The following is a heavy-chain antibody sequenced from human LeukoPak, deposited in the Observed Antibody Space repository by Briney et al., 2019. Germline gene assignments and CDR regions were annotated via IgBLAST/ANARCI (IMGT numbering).Heavy chain of an antibody. V-gene: IGHV3-15*07. CDR2: IKSKTDGGTT. Sequence: GGSLKLSCATSGFTFSGSAIHWVRQASGKGLEWVGRIKSKTDGGTTDYAAPVKGRFTISRDDSKNTLYLQMNSLKTEDTAVYYCTTGGYYDSSGYYVDYWGQGTLVTVSS. J-gene: IGHJ4*02. CDR3: TTGGYYDSSGYYVDY. D-gene: IGHD3-22*01. CDR1: GFTFSGSA.